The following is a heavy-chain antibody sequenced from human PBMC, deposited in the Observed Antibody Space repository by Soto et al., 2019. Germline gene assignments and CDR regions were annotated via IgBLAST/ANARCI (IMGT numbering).Heavy chain of an antibody. CDR2: INFSGTT. CDR1: GGSISSGSYY. Sequence: SETLSLTCTVSGGSISSGSYYWGWIRQPPGKGLEWIASINFSGTTYDNPSLKSRVTISVDTSKNQFSLKLSSVTAADTAVYYCARRVWLRFGEYRGNWFDPWGQGTLVTVS. CDR3: ARRVWLRFGEYRGNWFDP. J-gene: IGHJ5*02. D-gene: IGHD3-10*01. V-gene: IGHV4-39*01.